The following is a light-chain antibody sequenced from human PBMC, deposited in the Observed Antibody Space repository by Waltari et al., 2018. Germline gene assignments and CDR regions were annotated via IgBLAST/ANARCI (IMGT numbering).Light chain of an antibody. CDR2: DDN. Sequence: QSVLTQPPSVSAAPGQKVTISCSGSSSNIGNNFVSWYRQFPGTAPKLLFYDDNKRPSGIPDRFSGSKAGTSAILAITGLQTGDEADYYCGTWDNSLSSVFGGGTHLTVL. J-gene: IGLJ7*01. CDR3: GTWDNSLSSV. CDR1: SSNIGNNF. V-gene: IGLV1-51*01.